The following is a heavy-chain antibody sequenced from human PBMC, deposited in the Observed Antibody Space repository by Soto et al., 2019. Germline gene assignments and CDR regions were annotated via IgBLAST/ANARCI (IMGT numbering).Heavy chain of an antibody. Sequence: GGSLRLSCAASGFTFSSYAMSWVRQAPGKGLEWVSAISGSGGSTYYADSVKGRFTISRDNSKNTLYLQMNSLRAEDTAVYYCAIVLIGSYDYIWGSYRQDAFDIWGQGTMVTVSS. CDR3: AIVLIGSYDYIWGSYRQDAFDI. CDR1: GFTFSSYA. D-gene: IGHD3-16*02. CDR2: ISGSGGST. J-gene: IGHJ3*02. V-gene: IGHV3-23*01.